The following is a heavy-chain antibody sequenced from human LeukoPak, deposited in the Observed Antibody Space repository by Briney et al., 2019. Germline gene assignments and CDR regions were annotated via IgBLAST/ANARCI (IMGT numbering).Heavy chain of an antibody. CDR1: GFTFDDYA. CDR2: IFHGGDNS. D-gene: IGHD5-18*01. V-gene: IGHV3-23*01. Sequence: GGSLRLSCAASGFTFDDYAMHWVRQAPGKGLEWVSGIFHGGDNSYYADSVKGRFTISRDNAQNTLYLQMNSLRAEDTAIYYCARDVSWFAAMDIWGQGTMVTVSS. J-gene: IGHJ3*02. CDR3: ARDVSWFAAMDI.